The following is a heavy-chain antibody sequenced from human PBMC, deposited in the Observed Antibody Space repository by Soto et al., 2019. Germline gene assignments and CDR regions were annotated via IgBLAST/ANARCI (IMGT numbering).Heavy chain of an antibody. V-gene: IGHV4-59*08. J-gene: IGHJ4*02. CDR1: GGSISSYF. CDR2: IYYSGST. CDR3: PIKYYYDSSGYQNFDH. D-gene: IGHD3-22*01. Sequence: SATLSLTCTVPGGSISSYFWSWIRQPPGKGLEWIGYIYYSGSTNYSPSLKSRVTISVDTSKNQFSLKLSSVTAADTAVYYCPIKYYYDSSGYQNFDHWGQGMSVTVS.